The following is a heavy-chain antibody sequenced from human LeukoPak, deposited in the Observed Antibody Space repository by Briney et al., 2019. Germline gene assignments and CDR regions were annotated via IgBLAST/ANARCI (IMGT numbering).Heavy chain of an antibody. CDR2: IIPIFGTA. J-gene: IGHJ4*02. D-gene: IGHD6-6*01. Sequence: ASVKVSCKASGYTFTGYYMHWVRQAPGQGLEWMGGIIPIFGTANYAQKFQGRVTITADESTSTAYMELSSLRSEDTAVYYCASARSSSSNLFDYWGQGTLVTVSS. CDR3: ASARSSSSNLFDY. CDR1: GYTFTGYY. V-gene: IGHV1-69*13.